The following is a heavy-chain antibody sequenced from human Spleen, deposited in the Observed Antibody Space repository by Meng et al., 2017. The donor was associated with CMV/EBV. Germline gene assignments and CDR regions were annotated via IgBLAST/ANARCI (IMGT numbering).Heavy chain of an antibody. CDR2: VYHRGDT. D-gene: IGHD1-1*01. CDR1: GDSISSDIW. J-gene: IGHJ4*02. V-gene: IGHV4-4*02. CDR3: GRDQGRQLINH. Sequence: LKGPGPGLVKPSGTLSLTCTVSGDSISSDIWWSWVRQPPGKGLEWIGEVYHRGDTNYNPSLKSRVVISVDRSKNQFSLNLSSVTAADTAVYYCGRDQGRQLINHWGQGTLVTVSS.